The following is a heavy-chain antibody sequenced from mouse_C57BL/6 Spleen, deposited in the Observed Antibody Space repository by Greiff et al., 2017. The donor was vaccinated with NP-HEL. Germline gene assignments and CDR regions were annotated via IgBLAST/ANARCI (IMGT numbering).Heavy chain of an antibody. CDR2: IYPGNSDT. CDR1: GYTFTSYW. Sequence: VQLQQSGTVLARPGASVKMSCKTSGYTFTSYWMHWVKQRPGQGLEWIGAIYPGNSDTSYNQKFKGKAKLTAVTSASTAYMELSSLTNEDSAVYYCTRTHDYYGSSPFDYWGQGTTLTVSS. V-gene: IGHV1-5*01. CDR3: TRTHDYYGSSPFDY. D-gene: IGHD1-1*01. J-gene: IGHJ2*01.